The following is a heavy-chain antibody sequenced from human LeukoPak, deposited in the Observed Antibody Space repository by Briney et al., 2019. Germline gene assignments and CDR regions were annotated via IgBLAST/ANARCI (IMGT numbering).Heavy chain of an antibody. CDR2: IKQVGSEK. D-gene: IGHD6-6*01. Sequence: GGSLRLSCAASGFTFSSYWMSWVRQAPGKGLEWVANIKQVGSEKYYVDSVKGRFTISRDNAKNSLYLQMNSLRAEDTAVYYCARDGELVDSDCYYYMDVWGKGTTVTVSS. V-gene: IGHV3-7*01. CDR3: ARDGELVDSDCYYYMDV. CDR1: GFTFSSYW. J-gene: IGHJ6*03.